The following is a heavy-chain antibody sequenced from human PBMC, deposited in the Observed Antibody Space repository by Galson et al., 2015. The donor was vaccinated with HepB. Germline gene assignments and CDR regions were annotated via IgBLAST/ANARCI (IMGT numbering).Heavy chain of an antibody. Sequence: SLRLSCAASGFTFSSYGMHWVRQAPGKELEWVAVISYDGSNKYYADSVKGRFTISRDNSKNTLYLQMNSLRAEDTAVYYCAKGVGWSMTTVTTWPGGFDYWGQGTLVTVSS. CDR1: GFTFSSYG. CDR3: AKGVGWSMTTVTTWPGGFDY. D-gene: IGHD4-17*01. J-gene: IGHJ4*02. V-gene: IGHV3-30*18. CDR2: ISYDGSNK.